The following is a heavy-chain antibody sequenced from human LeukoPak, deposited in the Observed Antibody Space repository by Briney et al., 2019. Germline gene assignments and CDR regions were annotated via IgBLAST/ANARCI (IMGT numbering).Heavy chain of an antibody. Sequence: SETLSLTCTVSGGSISGYYWSWIRQPPGKGLEWIGYIHYSGRTDYNPSLKSRVTVSIDTSKNQFSLKVNSVTAADTAVYYCASLTLSDTSGYGEFDYWGQGTLVTVSS. V-gene: IGHV4-59*08. CDR2: IHYSGRT. CDR3: ASLTLSDTSGYGEFDY. CDR1: GGSISGYY. J-gene: IGHJ4*02. D-gene: IGHD3-22*01.